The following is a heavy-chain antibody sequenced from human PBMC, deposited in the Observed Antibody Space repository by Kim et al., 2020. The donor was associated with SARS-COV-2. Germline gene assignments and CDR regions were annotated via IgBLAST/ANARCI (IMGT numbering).Heavy chain of an antibody. J-gene: IGHJ6*02. V-gene: IGHV3-30*18. CDR1: GFTFSSYG. CDR3: AKDRDATYYYYYGMDV. CDR2: ISYDGSNN. Sequence: GGSLRLSCAASGFTFSSYGMHWVRQAPGKGLEWVAVISYDGSNNYYADSVKGRFTISRDNSKNTLYLQMNSLRAEDTAVYYCAKDRDATYYYYYGMDVWGQGTTVTVSS.